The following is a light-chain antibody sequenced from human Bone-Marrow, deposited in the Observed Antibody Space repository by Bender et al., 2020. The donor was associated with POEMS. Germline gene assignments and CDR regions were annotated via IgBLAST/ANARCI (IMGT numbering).Light chain of an antibody. J-gene: IGLJ2*01. CDR2: EVS. CDR3: SSYAGSNNLV. Sequence: QSALTQPPSASGSPGQSVTISCTGTSSDIGSYNYVSWYLQHPGKAPKLMIYEVSKRPSGVPDRFSGSKSGNTASLTVSGLQAEDGADYYCSSYAGSNNLVFGGGTKLTVL. CDR1: SSDIGSYNY. V-gene: IGLV2-8*01.